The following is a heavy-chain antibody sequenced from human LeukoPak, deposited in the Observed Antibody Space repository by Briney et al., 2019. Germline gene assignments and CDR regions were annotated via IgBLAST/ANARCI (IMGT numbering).Heavy chain of an antibody. Sequence: PSETLSLTCAVYGGPFSDYYWSWIRQPPGKGLEWIGKINHSGSTNYSPSLKSRVTISIDTSKNQFSLKLNSMTAADTAVYYCARGEGARDGFNYAGPFYFDYWGHGTLVTVSS. J-gene: IGHJ4*01. D-gene: IGHD5-24*01. V-gene: IGHV4-34*01. CDR1: GGPFSDYY. CDR2: INHSGST. CDR3: ARGEGARDGFNYAGPFYFDY.